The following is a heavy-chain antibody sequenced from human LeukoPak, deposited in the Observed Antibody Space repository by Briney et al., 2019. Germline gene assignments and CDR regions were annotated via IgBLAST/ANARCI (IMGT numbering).Heavy chain of an antibody. CDR1: GFTFSSYA. V-gene: IGHV3-23*01. Sequence: GGSLRLSCAASGFTFSSYAMNWVRQAPGKGLEWVSAISGSGGSTYYADSVKGRFTISRDNSKNTLYLQMNSLRAEDTAVYYCAKGLTYYYGSGDDAFDIWGQGTMVTVSS. CDR3: AKGLTYYYGSGDDAFDI. J-gene: IGHJ3*02. D-gene: IGHD3-10*01. CDR2: ISGSGGST.